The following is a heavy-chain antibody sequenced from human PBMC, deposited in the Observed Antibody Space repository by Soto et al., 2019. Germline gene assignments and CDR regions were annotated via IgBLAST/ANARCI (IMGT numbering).Heavy chain of an antibody. V-gene: IGHV4-4*02. J-gene: IGHJ4*02. CDR1: GDSMNTNNW. CDR2: IHHNGDT. CDR3: ARARQSCTTSRCHDVYFDF. D-gene: IGHD2-8*01. Sequence: LSLTCAVFGDSMNTNNWWSWVRQTPGKGLEWIGEIHHNGDTTCTPSLKSRVTMSLDKSKYHFSLSLTSVTAADTAVYYCARARQSCTTSRCHDVYFDFWGRGTLVTVSS.